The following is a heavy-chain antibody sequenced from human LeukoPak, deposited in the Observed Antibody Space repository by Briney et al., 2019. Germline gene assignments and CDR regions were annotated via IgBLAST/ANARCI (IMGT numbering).Heavy chain of an antibody. J-gene: IGHJ4*02. D-gene: IGHD3-22*01. CDR2: IRGSGGST. CDR1: GFTFSSYA. Sequence: GGSLRLSCAASGFTFSSYAMSWVRQAPGKGLEWVSAIRGSGGSTYSADSVKGLFTISRDNSKNTLYLQMNSLRAEDTAVYYCAKDPYYDSSGYYDYWGQGTLVTVSS. V-gene: IGHV3-23*01. CDR3: AKDPYYDSSGYYDY.